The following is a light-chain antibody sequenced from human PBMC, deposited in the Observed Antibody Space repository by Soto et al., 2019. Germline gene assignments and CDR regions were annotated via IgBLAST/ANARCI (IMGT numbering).Light chain of an antibody. V-gene: IGKV3-11*01. CDR3: QQRSNWPPIP. CDR2: VVS. CDR1: QCVPTN. Sequence: VMIETPETLSVTPGERATLDCRVGQCVPTNFAWYQQISGHSPRLLIYVVSNRATAITARFSGSVSGTDFTLTISILDPEHFAFYYCQQRSNWPPIPFGQVTRL. J-gene: IGKJ5*01.